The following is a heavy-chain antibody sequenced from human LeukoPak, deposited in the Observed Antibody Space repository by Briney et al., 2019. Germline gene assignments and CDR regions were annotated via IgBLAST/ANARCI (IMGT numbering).Heavy chain of an antibody. J-gene: IGHJ6*02. D-gene: IGHD3-10*01. V-gene: IGHV4-59*08. CDR3: ARHGSGGSMDV. Sequence: SETLSLTCTVSGVSIRGYYWSWIRQPPEKGLEWIGYIYYVGSTNYNPSLNSRVTISVDTSKNQFSLKLNSVTAADTAVYYCARHGSGGSMDVWGQGTTVTVSS. CDR1: GVSIRGYY. CDR2: IYYVGST.